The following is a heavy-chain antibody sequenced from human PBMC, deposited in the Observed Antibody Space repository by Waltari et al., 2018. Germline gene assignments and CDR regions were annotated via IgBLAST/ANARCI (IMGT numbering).Heavy chain of an antibody. D-gene: IGHD6-13*01. V-gene: IGHV3-30*01. CDR2: ITHDENNK. Sequence: QVHLVESGGGVVQPGRSLGLSCAASGFSFSTHAMSWGRQAPGKGLEWVAGITHDENNKYYAESVKGRFSISRDNFKNVLYLQMNSLTTEDTAVYCCFQQPPPYYWGQGTLVTVSS. CDR1: GFSFSTHA. J-gene: IGHJ4*02. CDR3: FQQPPPYY.